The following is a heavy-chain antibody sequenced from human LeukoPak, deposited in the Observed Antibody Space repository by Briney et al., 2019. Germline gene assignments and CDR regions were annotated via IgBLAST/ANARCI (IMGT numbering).Heavy chain of an antibody. CDR3: AKSVEHSNYRKFHD. Sequence: GGSLRLSCAASGFSFRNYAMSWVRQAPGKGPEWVSGISGGGGGTYYADSVKGRFTISRANSKNTLYLQMKSLRVDDTAVYYCAKSVEHSNYRKFHDWGQGTLVTVSS. CDR2: ISGGGGGT. D-gene: IGHD4-11*01. V-gene: IGHV3-23*01. CDR1: GFSFRNYA. J-gene: IGHJ4*02.